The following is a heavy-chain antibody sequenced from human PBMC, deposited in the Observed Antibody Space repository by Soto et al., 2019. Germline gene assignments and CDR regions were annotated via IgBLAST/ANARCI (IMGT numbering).Heavy chain of an antibody. CDR2: VNGANGVT. D-gene: IGHD1-26*01. CDR3: SRINSGTHREDAVHM. V-gene: IGHV1-3*01. CDR1: GYTFNSDA. J-gene: IGHJ3*02. Sequence: QVQLVQSGAEVKPPGASVKVSCRTSGYTFNSDALLLVRPAPGQGPAGMVWVNGANGVTKSSPKFQGRVPITRHTFATTAYMELSSLRSKDTAVYSCSRINSGTHREDAVHMWGQGTTVT.